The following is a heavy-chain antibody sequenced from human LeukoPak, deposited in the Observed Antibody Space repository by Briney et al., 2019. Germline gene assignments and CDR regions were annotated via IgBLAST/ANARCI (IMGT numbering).Heavy chain of an antibody. CDR1: GGSIRSYY. J-gene: IGHJ4*02. CDR2: IYYSGST. CDR3: ARSGYTSSSFDY. V-gene: IGHV4-59*01. Sequence: SETLSLTCTVSGGSIRSYYWSWIRQPPGKGLEWIGYIYYSGSTNYNPSLKSRVTISVDTSKNQFSLKLSSVTAADTAVYYCARSGYTSSSFDYWGQGTLVTVSS. D-gene: IGHD6-6*01.